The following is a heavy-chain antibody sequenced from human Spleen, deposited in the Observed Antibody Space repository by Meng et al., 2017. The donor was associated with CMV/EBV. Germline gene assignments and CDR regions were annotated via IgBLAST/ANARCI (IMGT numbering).Heavy chain of an antibody. CDR3: ARDDYDLDRYAFDI. CDR2: FEPEDGET. CDR1: GYTLTELS. J-gene: IGHJ3*02. V-gene: IGHV1-24*01. Sequence: ASVKVSCKVSGYTLTELSRHWVRQAPGKGLEWMGGFEPEDGETIYAQKFQGRVTMTTDASTSTAYMELRSLKSDDTALYYCARDDYDLDRYAFDIWGQGTMVTVSS. D-gene: IGHD4-17*01.